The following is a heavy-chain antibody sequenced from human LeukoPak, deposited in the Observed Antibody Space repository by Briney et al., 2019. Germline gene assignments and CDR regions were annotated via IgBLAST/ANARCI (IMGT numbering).Heavy chain of an antibody. CDR1: GGSISSYY. D-gene: IGHD3-10*01. CDR3: ARDRGYYYGSGSPGTFDI. Sequence: SETLSLTCTVSGGSISSYYWSWIRQPPGKGLEWIGYIYYSGSTNYNPSLKSRVTISVDTSKNQFSLKLSSVTAADTAVYYCARDRGYYYGSGSPGTFDIWGQGTMVTVSS. V-gene: IGHV4-59*12. CDR2: IYYSGST. J-gene: IGHJ3*02.